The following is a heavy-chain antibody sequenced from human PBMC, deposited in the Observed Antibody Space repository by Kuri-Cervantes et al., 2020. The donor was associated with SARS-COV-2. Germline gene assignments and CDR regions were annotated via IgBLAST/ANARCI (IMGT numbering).Heavy chain of an antibody. D-gene: IGHD3-16*01. CDR3: ARGSISVGRATGGLDY. CDR2: ISGSGGST. CDR1: GFTFSSYA. V-gene: IGHV3-23*01. Sequence: GESLKISCAASGFTFSSYAMSWVRQAPGKGLEWVSAISGSGGSTYYADSVKGRFTISRDNSKNTLYLQMNSLRAEDTAVYYCARGSISVGRATGGLDYWGQGTLVTVSS. J-gene: IGHJ4*02.